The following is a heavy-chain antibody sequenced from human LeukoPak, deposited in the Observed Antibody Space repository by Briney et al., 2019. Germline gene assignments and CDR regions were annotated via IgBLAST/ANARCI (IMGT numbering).Heavy chain of an antibody. CDR1: GFTFSSYE. CDR2: IGSSGSTI. D-gene: IGHD5-18*01. V-gene: IGHV3-48*03. J-gene: IGHJ4*02. Sequence: GGSLRLSCAASGFTFSSYEMNWVRQAPGKGLEWVSYIGSSGSTIYYADSVKGRFTISRDNAKNSLYLQMNSLRAEDTAVYYCASRFRDTAMGMGDYWGQGTLVTVSS. CDR3: ASRFRDTAMGMGDY.